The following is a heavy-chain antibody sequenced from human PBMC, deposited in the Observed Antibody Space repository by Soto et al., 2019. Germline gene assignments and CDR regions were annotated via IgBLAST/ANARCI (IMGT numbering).Heavy chain of an antibody. CDR3: AIGPTDYYDNSANYFLDY. CDR1: GYTFITYG. J-gene: IGHJ4*02. CDR2: ISTYNGNT. V-gene: IGHV1-18*01. Sequence: QVQLVQSGAEVKKPGASVKVSCKASGYTFITYGVSGVRQAPGHGLDWLGWISTYNGNTRYAERLQGRVTMTTDTTTNTAYMELRNLRSADTAVYYCAIGPTDYYDNSANYFLDYWGQGTLVTVSS. D-gene: IGHD3-22*01.